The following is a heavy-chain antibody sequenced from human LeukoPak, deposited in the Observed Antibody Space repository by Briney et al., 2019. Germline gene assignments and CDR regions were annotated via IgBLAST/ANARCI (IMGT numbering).Heavy chain of an antibody. Sequence: GGSLRLSCAASGFTFSSYAMNWVRQAPGKGLEWVSGISGNGGSTHYADSVKGRFTISRDNSKSTLYLQMNSLRAEDTAVYYCAKDRPLGSFSCYDYWGQGTLVTVSS. J-gene: IGHJ4*02. CDR2: ISGNGGST. CDR3: AKDRPLGSFSCYDY. V-gene: IGHV3-23*01. D-gene: IGHD2-2*01. CDR1: GFTFSSYA.